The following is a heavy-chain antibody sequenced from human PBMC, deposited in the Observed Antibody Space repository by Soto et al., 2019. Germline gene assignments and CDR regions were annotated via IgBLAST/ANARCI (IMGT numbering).Heavy chain of an antibody. CDR3: ARKGWDDFDI. J-gene: IGHJ3*02. V-gene: IGHV4-61*01. CDR1: GGSVSSGSYY. CDR2: IYYSGTT. Sequence: QVQLQESGPGLVKPSETLSLTCTVSGGSVSSGSYYWSWIRQPPGKGLEWIGYIYYSGTTNYNPSLKSRVTISVAATTNQFSLKLSSVTAAETAVYYCARKGWDDFDIWGQGTMVTFSS.